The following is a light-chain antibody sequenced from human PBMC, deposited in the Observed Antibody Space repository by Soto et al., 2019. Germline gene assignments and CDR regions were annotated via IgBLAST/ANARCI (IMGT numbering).Light chain of an antibody. J-gene: IGKJ1*01. CDR3: QQYNSFSRT. CDR1: QSISSW. Sequence: DIQMTQSPSTLSASVGDRVTITCRASQSISSWLAWYQQKPGKAPKLLIYDASSLESGVPSRFSGSGSGTEFTLTISILQPDDFATYYCQQYNSFSRTFGQGTKAEIK. V-gene: IGKV1-5*01. CDR2: DAS.